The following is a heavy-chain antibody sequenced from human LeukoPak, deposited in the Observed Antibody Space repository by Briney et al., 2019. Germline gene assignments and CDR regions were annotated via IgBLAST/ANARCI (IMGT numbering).Heavy chain of an antibody. CDR1: GGSISSVKYY. J-gene: IGHJ4*02. V-gene: IGHV4-39*07. D-gene: IGHD6-13*01. CDR2: IYYNGNT. CDR3: ARHKEPGIAAAGFDY. Sequence: SETLSLTCTVSGGSISSVKYYWGWIRQPPGKGLEWIGSIYYNGNTYYNPSLKSRVTISLDTSKNQFSLKLNSVTAADTAVYYCARHKEPGIAAAGFDYWGQGTLVTVSS.